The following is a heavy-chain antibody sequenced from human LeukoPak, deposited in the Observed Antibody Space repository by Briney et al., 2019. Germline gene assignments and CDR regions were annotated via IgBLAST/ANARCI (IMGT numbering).Heavy chain of an antibody. CDR1: GFTFDDYA. Sequence: SLRLSCAASGFTFDDYAMHWVRQAPGKGLEWVAGISWNSGSICYADSVKGRFTISRDNDKNSLYLQMNSLRAEDTALYYCAKGNDYGDYNYFDYWGQGTLVTVSS. D-gene: IGHD4-17*01. CDR2: ISWNSGSI. V-gene: IGHV3-9*01. J-gene: IGHJ4*02. CDR3: AKGNDYGDYNYFDY.